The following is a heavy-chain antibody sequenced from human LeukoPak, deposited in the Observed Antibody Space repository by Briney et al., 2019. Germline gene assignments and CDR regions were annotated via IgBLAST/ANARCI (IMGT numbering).Heavy chain of an antibody. CDR1: GYTFTNYG. CDR3: ARDYYSGTSGGSYYFEY. Sequence: ASVEVSCKASGYTFTNYGLSWVRQAPGQGLEWMGWSSTYNGNTNYAQKFQGRISLTTDTSTNTAYMELRSLRSDDTAVYYCARDYYSGTSGGSYYFEYWGQGTLVTVSS. J-gene: IGHJ4*02. CDR2: SSTYNGNT. D-gene: IGHD3-22*01. V-gene: IGHV1-18*01.